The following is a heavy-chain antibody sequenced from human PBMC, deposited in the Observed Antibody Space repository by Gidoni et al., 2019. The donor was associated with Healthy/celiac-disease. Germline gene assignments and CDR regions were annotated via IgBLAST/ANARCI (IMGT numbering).Heavy chain of an antibody. V-gene: IGHV1-18*01. CDR1: G. D-gene: IGHD1-26*01. CDR2: IRAYNGNT. CDR3: PRSKSREQPQSMDF. Sequence: GISWVRQAPGQGLELMGWIRAYNGNTNYAQKLKGRVTMTTDTSTSTAYMELRSLRSDDAAVYYCPRSKSREQPQSMDFWGQGTTVTVSS. J-gene: IGHJ6*02.